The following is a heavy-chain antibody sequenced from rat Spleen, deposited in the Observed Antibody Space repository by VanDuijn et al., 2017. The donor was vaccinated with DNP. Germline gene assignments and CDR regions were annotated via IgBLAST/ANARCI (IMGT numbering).Heavy chain of an antibody. CDR2: ISSGGST. D-gene: IGHD1-10*01. Sequence: QVQLKESGPGLVQPSQTLSLTCTVSGFSLTSYTVSWVRQPPGKGLEWIATISSGGSTYYNSALKSRLSISRDTSKSQVFLEMNSVQTEDTAMYFCAIYNNYYFDYWGQGVMVTVSS. CDR1: GFSLTSYT. CDR3: AIYNNYYFDY. J-gene: IGHJ2*01. V-gene: IGHV2-6*01.